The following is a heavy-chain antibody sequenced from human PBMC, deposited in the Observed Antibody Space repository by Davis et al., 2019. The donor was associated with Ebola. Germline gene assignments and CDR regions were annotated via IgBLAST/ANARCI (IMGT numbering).Heavy chain of an antibody. CDR3: ARDRNYYDSSGYNSRGWFDY. V-gene: IGHV1-18*04. D-gene: IGHD3-22*01. CDR2: ISAYNGNT. Sequence: ASVKVSCKASGYTFTGYYMHWVRQAPGQGLEWMGWISAYNGNTNYAPKLQGRVTMTTDTSTSTAYMELRSLRSDDTAVYYCARDRNYYDSSGYNSRGWFDYWGQGTLVTVSS. J-gene: IGHJ4*02. CDR1: GYTFTGYY.